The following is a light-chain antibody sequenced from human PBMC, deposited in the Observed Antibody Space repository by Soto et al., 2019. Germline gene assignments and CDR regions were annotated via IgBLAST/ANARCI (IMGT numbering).Light chain of an antibody. J-gene: IGKJ2*01. CDR2: WAS. CDR3: HQYYTTPQT. Sequence: VLTQSPSSLAVSLGERATVNCRSSQSVLDNSTNKSYLAWYQKKPGHPPKLLVHWASVREAGVPDRFSGGGSGTDFTLTISSLQAEDVAVYYCHQYYTTPQTFGQGTQLESK. CDR1: QSVLDNSTNKSY. V-gene: IGKV4-1*01.